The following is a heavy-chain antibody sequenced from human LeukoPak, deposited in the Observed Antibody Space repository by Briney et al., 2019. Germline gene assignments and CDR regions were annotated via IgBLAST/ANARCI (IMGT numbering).Heavy chain of an antibody. CDR3: ARLGFGMLLSAPNCDY. D-gene: IGHD3-10*01. Sequence: GGSLRLSCAASGLTFSGYSMYWVRQAPGKGLEWVAVVSHDGSNKVYADSVKARFTISRDNSRNTLYLQMNSLRAEDTAVYYCARLGFGMLLSAPNCDYWGQGTLVTVSS. V-gene: IGHV3-30*04. CDR2: VSHDGSNK. J-gene: IGHJ4*02. CDR1: GLTFSGYS.